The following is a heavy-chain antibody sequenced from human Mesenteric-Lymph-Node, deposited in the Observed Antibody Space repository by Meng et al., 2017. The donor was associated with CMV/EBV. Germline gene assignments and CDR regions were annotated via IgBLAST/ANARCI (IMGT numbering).Heavy chain of an antibody. J-gene: IGHJ6*02. CDR2: TYYSGAT. CDR1: GGSVTGGTYY. V-gene: IGHV4-61*01. CDR3: ARDSRDIVVVPAAIGCGMDV. D-gene: IGHD2-2*02. Sequence: SETLSLTCTVSGGSVTGGTYYWSWIRQPPGKGLEWIGYTYYSGATNYNPSLRSRGTISLDTSKNQFSLKVRSVTAADTAVYYCARDSRDIVVVPAAIGCGMDVWGQGTTVTVSS.